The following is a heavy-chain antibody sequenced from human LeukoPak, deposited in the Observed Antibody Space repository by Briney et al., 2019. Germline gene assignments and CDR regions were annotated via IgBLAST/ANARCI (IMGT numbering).Heavy chain of an antibody. CDR2: IRSRGSQI. V-gene: IGHV3-11*01. D-gene: IGHD2-15*01. Sequence: PGGSLRLSCAASGFTFCDYNMSWMRQAPGEGLEGGSYIRSRGSQINYAVSVKGRFTTSRNNAKNSLYMQINSLTAVDTSVYYCAIDQCSGGSSYGVFDYWGQGTLVTVSS. J-gene: IGHJ4*02. CDR3: AIDQCSGGSSYGVFDY. CDR1: GFTFCDYN.